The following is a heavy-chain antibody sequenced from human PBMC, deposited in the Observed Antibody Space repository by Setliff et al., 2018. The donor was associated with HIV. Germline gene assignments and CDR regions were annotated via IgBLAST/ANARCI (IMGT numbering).Heavy chain of an antibody. CDR1: GGSFSGYY. J-gene: IGHJ6*03. V-gene: IGHV4-34*01. CDR3: AREVKLTPYRHYYYYMDV. D-gene: IGHD3-16*01. CDR2: VNPSGIT. Sequence: SETLSLTCALYGGSFSGYYWSWIRQSPGKGLEWIGEVNPSGITNYNPPLKSRVTISLDTSKSQFSLNLSSVTAADTAVYYCAREVKLTPYRHYYYYMDVWGKGTTVTVSS.